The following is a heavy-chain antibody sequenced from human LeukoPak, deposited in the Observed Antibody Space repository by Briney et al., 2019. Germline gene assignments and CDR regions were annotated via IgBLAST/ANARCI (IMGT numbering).Heavy chain of an antibody. J-gene: IGHJ5*02. CDR1: GFTFSSYW. V-gene: IGHV3-23*01. D-gene: IGHD2-15*01. CDR2: ISGHGRST. Sequence: GGSLRLSCAASGFTFSSYWMYWVRQAPGKGLEWVSAISGHGRSTYYADSVKGRFSISRDNSNNTLYLEMNSLRAEDTAVYYCAKDDCSGGSCFEYFDHWGQGTLVTVSS. CDR3: AKDDCSGGSCFEYFDH.